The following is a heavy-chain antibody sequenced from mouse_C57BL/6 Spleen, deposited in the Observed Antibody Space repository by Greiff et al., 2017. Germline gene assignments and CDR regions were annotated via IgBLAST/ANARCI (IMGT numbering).Heavy chain of an antibody. CDR2: INPSNGGT. D-gene: IGHD1-1*01. CDR1: GYTFTSYW. V-gene: IGHV1-53*01. CDR3: AREVTTVVAKDYFDY. Sequence: QVQLQQPGTELVKPGASVKLSCKASGYTFTSYWMHWVKQRPGQGLEWIGNINPSNGGTNYNEKFKSKATLTVDKSSSTAYMQLSSLTAEDSAVYYCAREVTTVVAKDYFDYWGQGTTLTVSS. J-gene: IGHJ2*01.